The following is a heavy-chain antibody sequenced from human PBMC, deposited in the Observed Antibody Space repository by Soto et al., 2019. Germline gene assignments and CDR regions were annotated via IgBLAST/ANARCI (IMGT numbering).Heavy chain of an antibody. Sequence: SVKVSCKASGGTFSSYAISWVRQAPGQGLEWMGGIIPIFGTANYAQKFQGRVTITADESTSTAYMELSSLRSEDTAVYYCARVPAYYDFWSGYPKVGYGMDVWGQGTTVTVSS. CDR1: GGTFSSYA. D-gene: IGHD3-3*01. CDR2: IIPIFGTA. J-gene: IGHJ6*02. CDR3: ARVPAYYDFWSGYPKVGYGMDV. V-gene: IGHV1-69*13.